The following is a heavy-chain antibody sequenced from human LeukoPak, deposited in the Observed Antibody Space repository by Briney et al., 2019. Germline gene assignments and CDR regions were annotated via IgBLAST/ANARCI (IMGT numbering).Heavy chain of an antibody. CDR2: SSAYNGNT. V-gene: IGHV1-18*04. J-gene: IGHJ4*02. D-gene: IGHD2-15*01. CDR3: ARDPRYCSGGSCYSHPDY. Sequence: ASVKVSCKASGYTFTSHGFSWVRQAPGQGLEWMGWSSAYNGNTNYAQKLQGRVTMTTDTSTSTAYMELRSLRSDDTAVYYCARDPRYCSGGSCYSHPDYWGQGTLVTVSS. CDR1: GYTFTSHG.